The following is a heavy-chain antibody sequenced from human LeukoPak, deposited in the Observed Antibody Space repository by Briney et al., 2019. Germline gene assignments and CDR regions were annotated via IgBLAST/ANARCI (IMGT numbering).Heavy chain of an antibody. V-gene: IGHV4-34*01. Sequence: SETLSLTCAVYGGSFSGYYWSWIRQPPGKGLEWIGEINHSGSTNYNPSLKSRVTISVDTSKNQFSVKLSSVTAADTAVYYCARVVVPAADMDVWGKGTTVTVSS. J-gene: IGHJ6*03. CDR3: ARVVVPAADMDV. CDR2: INHSGST. CDR1: GGSFSGYY. D-gene: IGHD2-2*01.